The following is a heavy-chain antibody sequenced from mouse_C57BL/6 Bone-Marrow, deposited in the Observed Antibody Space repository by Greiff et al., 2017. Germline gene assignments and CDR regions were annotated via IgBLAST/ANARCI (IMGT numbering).Heavy chain of an antibody. CDR1: GFTFSSYG. CDR3: ARDDYDGYFDV. Sequence: EVMLVESGGDLVKPGGSLKLSCAASGFTFSSYGMSWVRQTPDKRLEWVATISSGGSYTYYPDSVKGRFTISRDNAKNTLYLQMSSLKSEDTAMYYCARDDYDGYFDVWGTGTTVTDSS. CDR2: ISSGGSYT. V-gene: IGHV5-6*01. J-gene: IGHJ1*03. D-gene: IGHD2-4*01.